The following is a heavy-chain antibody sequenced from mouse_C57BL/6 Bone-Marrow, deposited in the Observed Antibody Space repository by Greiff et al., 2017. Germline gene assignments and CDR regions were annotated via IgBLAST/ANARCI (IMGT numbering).Heavy chain of an antibody. CDR1: GYSFTGYY. D-gene: IGHD2-4*01. J-gene: IGHJ3*01. CDR2: INPSTGGT. Sequence: EVQLQQSGPELVKPGASVKISCKASGYSFTGYYMNWVKQSPEKSLEWIGEINPSTGGTTYNQKFQAKATLTVDKSSRTAYMQLKSLTSEDSAVYYCARKRDLYYDYWFAYWGQGTLVTVSA. CDR3: ARKRDLYYDYWFAY. V-gene: IGHV1-42*01.